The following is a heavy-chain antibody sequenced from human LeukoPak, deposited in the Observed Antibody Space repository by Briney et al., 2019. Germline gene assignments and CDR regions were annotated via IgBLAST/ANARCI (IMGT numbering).Heavy chain of an antibody. Sequence: GSLRLSCAASRFTFSSYWMSWVRQPPGKGLEWIGRINHSGSTKYNPSLKSRVTISVDTSKNQFSLKLTSVTAADTAVYYCARGRRVVFGTYTSGFYFADWGQGALITASS. CDR2: INHSGST. J-gene: IGHJ4*02. CDR3: ARGRRVVFGTYTSGFYFAD. D-gene: IGHD3-16*01. V-gene: IGHV4-34*01. CDR1: RFTFSSYW.